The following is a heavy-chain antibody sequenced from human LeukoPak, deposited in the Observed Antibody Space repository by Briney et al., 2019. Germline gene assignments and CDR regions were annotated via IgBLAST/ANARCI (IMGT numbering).Heavy chain of an antibody. V-gene: IGHV3-30-3*01. Sequence: PGRSLRLSCAASGFTVSNSGIHWVRQAPGKGLEWVAVFSHDGSSTYYADSVKGRFTISRDNSKNTLHLQMNSLRADDTAVYYCTRPKWGLHYFDYWGQEALVTVSS. CDR2: FSHDGSST. J-gene: IGHJ4*02. CDR1: GFTVSNSG. CDR3: TRPKWGLHYFDY. D-gene: IGHD2-8*01.